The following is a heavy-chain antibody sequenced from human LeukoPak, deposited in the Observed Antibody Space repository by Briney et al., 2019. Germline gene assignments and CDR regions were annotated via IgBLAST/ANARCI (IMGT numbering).Heavy chain of an antibody. V-gene: IGHV1-18*01. D-gene: IGHD1-26*01. CDR1: GYTFTSYG. J-gene: IGHJ4*02. Sequence: ASVKVSCKASGYTFTSYGISWVRQAPVQGLGWMGWISAYNGNTNYAQKLQGRATITTDTSTNTAYRDLRSLTSDATAVTYCARVYGGSSAGRCFDYWGQGTLVTVSS. CDR2: ISAYNGNT. CDR3: ARVYGGSSAGRCFDY.